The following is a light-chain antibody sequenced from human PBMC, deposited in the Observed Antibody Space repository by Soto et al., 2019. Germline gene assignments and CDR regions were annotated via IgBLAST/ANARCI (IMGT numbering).Light chain of an antibody. CDR3: QQRSNCPWT. V-gene: IGKV3-11*01. CDR2: DAS. CDR1: QSVSSY. J-gene: IGKJ1*01. Sequence: EIVLTQSPATLSLSPGERATLSCRASQSVSSYLAWYQQKPGQAPRLLIYDASNRATGIPARFSGSGSGTDCALTMSGLEPEDRAVISCQQRSNCPWTFRQGTKVEIK.